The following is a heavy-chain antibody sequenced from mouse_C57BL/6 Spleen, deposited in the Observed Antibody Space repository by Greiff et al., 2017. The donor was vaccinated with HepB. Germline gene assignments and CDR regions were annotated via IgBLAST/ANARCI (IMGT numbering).Heavy chain of an antibody. CDR1: GFTFTDYY. V-gene: IGHV7-3*01. J-gene: IGHJ4*01. Sequence: EVMLVESGGGLVQPGGSLSLSCAASGFTFTDYYMSWVRQPPGKALEWLGFIRNKANGYTTEYSASVKGRFTISRDNSQSILYLQMNALRAEDSATYYCASPYDYDGGYAMDYWGQGTSVTVSS. CDR2: IRNKANGYTT. D-gene: IGHD2-4*01. CDR3: ASPYDYDGGYAMDY.